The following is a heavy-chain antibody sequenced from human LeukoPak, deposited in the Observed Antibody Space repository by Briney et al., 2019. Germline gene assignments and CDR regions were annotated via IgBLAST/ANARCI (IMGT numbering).Heavy chain of an antibody. J-gene: IGHJ4*02. D-gene: IGHD4-23*01. CDR3: ARGRLSTVVSPLWD. V-gene: IGHV1-46*01. Sequence: ASVKVSCKAFGYTFISYYMNWVRQAPGQGLEWMGIINPSGGSTSYARKFQGRVTMTRDTSTSTVYMELSSLRSEDTAVYYCARGRLSTVVSPLWDWGQGTLVTVSS. CDR2: INPSGGST. CDR1: GYTFISYY.